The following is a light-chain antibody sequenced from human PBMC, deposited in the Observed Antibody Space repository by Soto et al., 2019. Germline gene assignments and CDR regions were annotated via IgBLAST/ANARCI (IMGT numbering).Light chain of an antibody. CDR2: GAS. CDR1: QSVSSSD. J-gene: IGKJ3*01. V-gene: IGKV3-20*01. CDR3: QQYGSSPLFT. Sequence: EIVLTQSPGTLSLSPGERATLSCRASQSVSSSDLAWYQQKPGQAPRLLIYGASSRATGIPDRFSGSGSGTDFTLTISRLEPEDFAVYYCQQYGSSPLFTCGPGTNVDIQ.